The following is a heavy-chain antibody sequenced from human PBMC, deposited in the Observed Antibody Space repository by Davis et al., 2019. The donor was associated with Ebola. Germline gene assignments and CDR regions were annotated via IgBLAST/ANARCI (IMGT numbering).Heavy chain of an antibody. Sequence: PGGSLRLSCAASGFTFSSYAMSWVRQAPGKGLEWVSAISGSGGSTYYADSVKGRFTISRDNSKNTLYLQMNSLRAEDTAVYYCAKIDANGVSNGMDVWGQGTTVTVSS. D-gene: IGHD3-10*01. CDR1: GFTFSSYA. V-gene: IGHV3-23*01. CDR2: ISGSGGST. J-gene: IGHJ6*02. CDR3: AKIDANGVSNGMDV.